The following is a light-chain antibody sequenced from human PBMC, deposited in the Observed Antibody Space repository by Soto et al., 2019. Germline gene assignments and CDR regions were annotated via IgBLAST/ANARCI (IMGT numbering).Light chain of an antibody. Sequence: DIQITQTTSSLSASVGDRVTITCRAIQSISTFLNWYQQKPGKAPKLLIYAASTLQSGVPSGFSGSGSGTDFALTISSLQPEDFATYFCQQSYTTPQSWTFGQGTKVDIK. CDR3: QQSYTTPQSWT. CDR2: AAS. CDR1: QSISTF. J-gene: IGKJ1*01. V-gene: IGKV1-39*01.